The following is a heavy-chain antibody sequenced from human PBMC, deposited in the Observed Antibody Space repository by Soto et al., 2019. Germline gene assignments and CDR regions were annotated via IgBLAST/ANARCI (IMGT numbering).Heavy chain of an antibody. CDR1: GGSISSGGYY. Sequence: SETLSLTCTVSGGSISSGGYYWSWIRQHPGKGLEWIGYIYYSGSTYYNPSLKSRVTISVDTSKNQFSLKLSSVTAADTAVYYCAKYGSGSYYNFKISWFDPWGQGTLVTVSS. V-gene: IGHV4-31*03. J-gene: IGHJ5*02. D-gene: IGHD3-10*01. CDR2: IYYSGST. CDR3: AKYGSGSYYNFKISWFDP.